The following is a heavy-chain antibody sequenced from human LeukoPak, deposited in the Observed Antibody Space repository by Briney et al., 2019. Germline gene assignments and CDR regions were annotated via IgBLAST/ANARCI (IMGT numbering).Heavy chain of an antibody. CDR3: ARDESPYCSGGSCYDY. D-gene: IGHD2-15*01. CDR1: GFTFSSYA. Sequence: GVSLRLSCAASGFTFSSYAMHWVRQAPGKGLEWVAVISYDGSNKYYADSVKGRFTISRDNSKNTLYLQMNSLRAEDTAVYYCARDESPYCSGGSCYDYWGQGTLVTVSS. J-gene: IGHJ4*02. CDR2: ISYDGSNK. V-gene: IGHV3-30*04.